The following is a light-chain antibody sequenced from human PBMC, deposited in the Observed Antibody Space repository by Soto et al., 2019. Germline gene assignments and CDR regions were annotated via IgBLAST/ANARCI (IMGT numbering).Light chain of an antibody. Sequence: QSVLTQPPSASGSPGQSVTISCTGTSSDIGRFNYVSWYQQHPGKAPKLLLYEVFHRPSGIPDRFSGSKSGHTASLTVSGLRADDEADYYCCSYAGTFYVFGTGTKVTVL. CDR3: CSYAGTFYV. V-gene: IGLV2-8*01. CDR2: EVF. CDR1: SSDIGRFNY. J-gene: IGLJ1*01.